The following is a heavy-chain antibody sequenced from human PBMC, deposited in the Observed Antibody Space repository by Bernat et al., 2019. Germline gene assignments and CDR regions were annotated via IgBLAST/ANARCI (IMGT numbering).Heavy chain of an antibody. V-gene: IGHV3-15*05. D-gene: IGHD3-9*01. CDR1: GFTFSTVW. J-gene: IGHJ4*02. CDR3: TTGDTI. CDR2: IKSKTDGGTI. Sequence: EVQLVESGGRLLKPGGSLGLSCAASGFTFSTVWMSWVRQAPGKGLEWVARIKSKTDGGTIEYAAPVKGRFTISRDDSKNTVFLEMNSLRTEDTALYYCTTGDTIWGQGTLVTVSS.